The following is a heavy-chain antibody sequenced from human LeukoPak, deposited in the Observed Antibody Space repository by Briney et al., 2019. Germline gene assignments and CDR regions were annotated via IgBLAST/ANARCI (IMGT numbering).Heavy chain of an antibody. D-gene: IGHD3-22*01. CDR2: IYSGGST. V-gene: IGHV3-53*01. J-gene: IGHJ6*03. CDR1: GFTVSSNY. Sequence: GGSLRLSRAASGFTVSSNYMSWVRQAPGKGLEWVSVIYSGGSTYYADSVKGRFTISRDTSKNTLYLQMNSLRAEDTAVYYCARDKEYYYDSSGYYYYYYMDVWGKGTTVTVSS. CDR3: ARDKEYYYDSSGYYYYYYMDV.